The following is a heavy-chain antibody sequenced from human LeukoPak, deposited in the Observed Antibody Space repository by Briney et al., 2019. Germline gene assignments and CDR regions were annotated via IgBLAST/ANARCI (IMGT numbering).Heavy chain of an antibody. V-gene: IGHV1-18*01. Sequence: ASGKVSCKASGYTFTSYGISWVRQAPGQGLEWMGWITPYNGNTNYAPKLQGRVNMTTEPSTSTAYMELRSLRSDDTAVYYCARAVPPNLEWFYYWGQGTLVTVSS. CDR2: ITPYNGNT. J-gene: IGHJ4*02. D-gene: IGHD3-3*01. CDR1: GYTFTSYG. CDR3: ARAVPPNLEWFYY.